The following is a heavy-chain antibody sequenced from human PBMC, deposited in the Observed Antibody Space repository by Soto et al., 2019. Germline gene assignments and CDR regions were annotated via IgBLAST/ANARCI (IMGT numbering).Heavy chain of an antibody. D-gene: IGHD3-3*01. V-gene: IGHV3-23*01. CDR3: APPYDFWSGYSMKGMDV. CDR2: ISGGGTTT. J-gene: IGHJ6*02. CDR1: GFTFSSYA. Sequence: PGGSLRLSCAASGFTFSSYAMSWVRQAPGKGLEWVSGISGGGTTTYYADSAKGRFTISRDNSKNTLYLQMHSLRAEDTAIYYCAPPYDFWSGYSMKGMDVWGQGTTVTVSS.